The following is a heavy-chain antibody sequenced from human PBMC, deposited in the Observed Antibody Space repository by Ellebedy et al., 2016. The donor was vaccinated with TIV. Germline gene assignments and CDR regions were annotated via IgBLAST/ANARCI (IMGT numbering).Heavy chain of an antibody. CDR2: INHSGST. V-gene: IGHV4-34*01. CDR1: GGSFSGFY. CDR3: ARDPVVVVAATDGMDV. Sequence: SETLSLTXAAYGGSFSGFYWSWIRQPPGKGLEWIGEINHSGSTNYNPSLKSRVTISVDTSKNQFSLKLSSVTAADTAVYYCARDPVVVVAATDGMDVWGQGTTVTLSS. D-gene: IGHD2-15*01. J-gene: IGHJ6*02.